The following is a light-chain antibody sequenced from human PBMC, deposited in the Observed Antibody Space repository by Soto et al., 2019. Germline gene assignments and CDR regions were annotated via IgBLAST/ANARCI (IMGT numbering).Light chain of an antibody. CDR3: SSYAGSNIQ. CDR2: EVN. J-gene: IGLJ2*01. CDR1: TSDVGGYNY. Sequence: QSALTQPPSASGSPGQSVTISCTGTTSDVGGYNYVSWYQQHPGEAPKLMIYEVNKRPSGVPDRFSGSKSGNTASLTVSGLQAEDEADYYCSSYAGSNIQFGGGTKLTVL. V-gene: IGLV2-8*01.